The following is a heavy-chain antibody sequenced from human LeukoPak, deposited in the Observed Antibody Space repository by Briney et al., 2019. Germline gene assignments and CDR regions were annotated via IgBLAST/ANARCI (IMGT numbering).Heavy chain of an antibody. CDR2: INHSGST. Sequence: SETLSLTCTVSGGSISGYYWSWIRQPPGKGLEWIGEINHSGSTNYNPSLKSRVTISVDTSKNQFSLKLSSVTAADTAVYYCARCRYSSGWYRSYYFDYWGQGTLVTVSS. CDR1: GGSISGYY. D-gene: IGHD6-19*01. V-gene: IGHV4-34*01. J-gene: IGHJ4*02. CDR3: ARCRYSSGWYRSYYFDY.